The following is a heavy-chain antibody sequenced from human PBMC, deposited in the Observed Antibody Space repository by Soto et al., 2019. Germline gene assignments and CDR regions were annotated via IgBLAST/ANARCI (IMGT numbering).Heavy chain of an antibody. D-gene: IGHD6-25*01. CDR3: APSAVVGSFDI. Sequence: GESLKISCAASGFTFSSYAMSWVRQAPGKGLEWVSAISGSGGSTYYADSVKGRFTISRDNSKNTLYLQMNSLRAEDTAVYYCAPSAVVGSFDIWGQGTMVTVSS. CDR2: ISGSGGST. J-gene: IGHJ3*02. V-gene: IGHV3-23*01. CDR1: GFTFSSYA.